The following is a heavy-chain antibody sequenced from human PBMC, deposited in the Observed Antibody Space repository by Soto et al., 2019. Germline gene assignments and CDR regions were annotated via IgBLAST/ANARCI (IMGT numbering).Heavy chain of an antibody. J-gene: IGHJ3*02. D-gene: IGHD2-21*02. CDR3: AREAYCGGDCYSDAFDI. V-gene: IGHV1-69*04. CDR2: IIPILGIA. CDR1: GGTFSSYT. Sequence: SVKVSCKASGGTFSSYTISWVRQAPGQGLEWMGRIIPILGIANYAQKFQGRVTITADKSTSTAYMELSSLRSEDTAVYYCAREAYCGGDCYSDAFDIWGQGTMVTVSS.